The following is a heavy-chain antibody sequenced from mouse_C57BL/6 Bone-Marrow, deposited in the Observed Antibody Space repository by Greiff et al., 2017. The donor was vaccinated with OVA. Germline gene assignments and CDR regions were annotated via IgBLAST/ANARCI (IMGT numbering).Heavy chain of an antibody. CDR1: GYAFTNYL. D-gene: IGHD2-1*01. CDR2: INPGSGGT. V-gene: IGHV1-54*01. CDR3: ARLYGNYLDY. Sequence: QVQLQQSGAELVRPGTSVKVSCKASGYAFTNYLIEWVKQRPGQGLEWIGVINPGSGGTNYNEKFKGKATLTADKSSSTAYMQLSSLTSEDSAVYFCARLYGNYLDYWGQGTSVTVSS. J-gene: IGHJ4*01.